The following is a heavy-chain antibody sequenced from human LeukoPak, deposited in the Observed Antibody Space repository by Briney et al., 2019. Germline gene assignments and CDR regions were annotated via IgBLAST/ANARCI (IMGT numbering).Heavy chain of an antibody. V-gene: IGHV3-30*02. J-gene: IGHJ5*02. CDR1: GLTFSSYG. D-gene: IGHD2-2*01. CDR2: IRYDGSNK. Sequence: GGSLRLSCAASGLTFSSYGMHWVRQAPGKGLEWVAFIRYDGSNKYYADSVKGRFTISRDNSKNTLYLQMNSLRAEDTAVYYCAKEYCSSTSCYNWFDPWGQGTLVIVSS. CDR3: AKEYCSSTSCYNWFDP.